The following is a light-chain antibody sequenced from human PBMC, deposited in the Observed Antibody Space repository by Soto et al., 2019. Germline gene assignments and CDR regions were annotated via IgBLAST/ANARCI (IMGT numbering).Light chain of an antibody. Sequence: QSVLTQPPSVSGAPGQWVTLSCTGNTSNLGAGYDVHWYQQLPGAAPKLVIFGNRNRPSGVPERFSGSKSGTSASLAITGLQAEDEADYYCQAYDYSLTASVFGGGTQLTVL. J-gene: IGLJ3*02. CDR2: GNR. CDR3: QAYDYSLTASV. CDR1: TSNLGAGYD. V-gene: IGLV1-40*01.